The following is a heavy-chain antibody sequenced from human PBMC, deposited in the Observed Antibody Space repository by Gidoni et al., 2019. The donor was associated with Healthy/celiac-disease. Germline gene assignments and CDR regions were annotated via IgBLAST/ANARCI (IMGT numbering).Heavy chain of an antibody. Sequence: QVQLQESGPGLVKPSQTLSLTCTVSGGPISTGSYYWSWIRQPAGKGLEWIGRIYTSGSTNYNPSLKSRVTISVDTSKNQFSLKLSSVTAADTALYYCARDTGYSSGWYAAGFDPWGQGTLVTVSS. V-gene: IGHV4-61*02. J-gene: IGHJ5*02. CDR2: IYTSGST. D-gene: IGHD6-19*01. CDR3: ARDTGYSSGWYAAGFDP. CDR1: GGPISTGSYY.